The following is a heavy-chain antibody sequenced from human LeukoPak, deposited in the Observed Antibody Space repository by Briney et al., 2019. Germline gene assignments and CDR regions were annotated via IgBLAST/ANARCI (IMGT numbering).Heavy chain of an antibody. CDR1: GGSISSSNW. V-gene: IGHV4-61*01. D-gene: IGHD3-22*01. CDR2: IYYSGST. J-gene: IGHJ6*03. CDR3: ASLYYCDSSGYYNYYYMDV. Sequence: PSGTLSLTCAVSGGSISSSNWWSWIRPPPGKGLEWIGYIYYSGSTNYNPSLKSRVTISVDTSKNQFSLKLSSVTAADTAVYYCASLYYCDSSGYYNYYYMDVWGKGTTVTVSS.